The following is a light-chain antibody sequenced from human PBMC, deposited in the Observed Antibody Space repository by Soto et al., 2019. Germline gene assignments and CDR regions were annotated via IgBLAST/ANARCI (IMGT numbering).Light chain of an antibody. CDR2: AAS. CDR3: LTYDSAPWR. Sequence: IQMTQSPSSLSASIGDRVTISCRASQGISNDLAWYQQKPGKVPYLLIYAASTSHSGVPSRFRGSGSGTDFARSISRLQPEDVVSYYCLTYDSAPWRFGQGTKVDIK. CDR1: QGISND. J-gene: IGKJ1*01. V-gene: IGKV1-27*01.